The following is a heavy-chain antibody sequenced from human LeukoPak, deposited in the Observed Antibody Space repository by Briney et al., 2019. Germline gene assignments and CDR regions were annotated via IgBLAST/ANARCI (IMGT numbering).Heavy chain of an antibody. V-gene: IGHV3-73*01. Sequence: GGPLRLSCAASGFTFSGSSMQWVRQAPGKGLEWVGRIRSKAHSYATAYAASVKGRFTISRDDSKHTAYLQMNSLKTEDTAVYYCTSRGWPWGQGTLVAVSS. J-gene: IGHJ4*02. CDR2: IRSKAHSYAT. CDR3: TSRGWP. D-gene: IGHD6-19*01. CDR1: GFTFSGSS.